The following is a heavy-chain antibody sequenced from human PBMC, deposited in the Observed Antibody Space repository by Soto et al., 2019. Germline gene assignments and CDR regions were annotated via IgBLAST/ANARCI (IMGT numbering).Heavy chain of an antibody. Sequence: QVQLVESGGGVVQPGRSLRLSCGVSGFTFSDYGMHWVRQAPGKGLEWVAVISHDGRNIEYEDSVKGRFTISRDNSKNTLYLQMDSLRAEDTAVYYCAKDLEGPNSSDWDYFFYGMDVWGQGTTVTVSS. CDR2: ISHDGRNI. V-gene: IGHV3-30*18. J-gene: IGHJ6*02. D-gene: IGHD6-19*01. CDR3: AKDLEGPNSSDWDYFFYGMDV. CDR1: GFTFSDYG.